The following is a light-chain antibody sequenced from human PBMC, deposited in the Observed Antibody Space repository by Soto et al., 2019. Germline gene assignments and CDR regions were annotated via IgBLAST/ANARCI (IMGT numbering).Light chain of an antibody. V-gene: IGLV2-14*01. CDR2: DVS. CDR3: SSYTSSSTEV. J-gene: IGLJ2*01. CDR1: SSDVGRYNY. Sequence: QSVLTQPASVSGSPGQSITIACTGTSSDVGRYNYVSWCQQHPGKAPKLLMYDVSNRPSGVSNRFSGSKSGNTASLTISGLQAEDEADYYCSSYTSSSTEVFGGGTKLTVL.